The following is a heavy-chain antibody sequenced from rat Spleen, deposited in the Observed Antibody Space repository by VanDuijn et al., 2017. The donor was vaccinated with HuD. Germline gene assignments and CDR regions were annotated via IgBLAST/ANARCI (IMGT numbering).Heavy chain of an antibody. CDR1: GFSLTSYN. V-gene: IGHV2-63*01. CDR2: MRYNGDT. D-gene: IGHD5-1*01. J-gene: IGHJ2*01. Sequence: QVQLKESGPGLVQPSQTLSLTCTVSGFSLTSYNVHWVRQPPGKGLEWMGRMRYNGDTSYNSALKSRLSISRDTSKSQVFLKMNSLRTEDTAIYFCTLNWALWGQGVMVTVSS. CDR3: TLNWAL.